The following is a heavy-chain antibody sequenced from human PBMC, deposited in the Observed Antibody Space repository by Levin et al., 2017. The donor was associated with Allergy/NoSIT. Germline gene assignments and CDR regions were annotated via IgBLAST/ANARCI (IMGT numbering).Heavy chain of an antibody. Sequence: GESLKISCKGSGYSFTSYWIGWVRQMPGKGLEWMGIIYPGDSDTRYSPSFQGQVTISADKSISTAYLQWSSLKASDTAMYYCARQGSSWSIDDEYFQHWGQGTLVTVSS. V-gene: IGHV5-51*01. D-gene: IGHD6-13*01. CDR1: GYSFTSYW. CDR2: IYPGDSDT. CDR3: ARQGSSWSIDDEYFQH. J-gene: IGHJ1*01.